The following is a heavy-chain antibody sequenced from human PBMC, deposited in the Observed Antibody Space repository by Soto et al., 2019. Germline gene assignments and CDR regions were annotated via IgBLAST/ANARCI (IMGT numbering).Heavy chain of an antibody. D-gene: IGHD3-10*01. Sequence: GGSLRLSCAASGFTFSSYWMSWVRQAPGKGLEWVANIKQDGSEKYYVDSVKGRFTISRDNAKNSLYLQMNSLRAEDTAVYYCARGGRPPLLSFGDDCYGMDVWGQGTTVTVSS. CDR3: ARGGRPPLLSFGDDCYGMDV. J-gene: IGHJ6*02. CDR2: IKQDGSEK. V-gene: IGHV3-7*05. CDR1: GFTFSSYW.